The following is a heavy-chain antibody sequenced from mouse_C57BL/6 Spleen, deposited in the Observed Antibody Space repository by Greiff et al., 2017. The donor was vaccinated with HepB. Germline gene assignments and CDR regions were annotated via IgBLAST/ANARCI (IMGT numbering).Heavy chain of an antibody. CDR1: GYTFTSYW. CDR2: INPSNGGT. J-gene: IGHJ1*03. D-gene: IGHD1-2*01. CDR3: ARSGIPLLRWYFDV. Sequence: QVQLQQPGTELVKPGASVKLSCKASGYTFTSYWMHWVKQRPGQGLEWIGNINPSNGGTNYNEKFKSKATLTVDKSSSTAYMQLRSLTSEDSAVYYRARSGIPLLRWYFDVWGTGTTVTVSS. V-gene: IGHV1-53*01.